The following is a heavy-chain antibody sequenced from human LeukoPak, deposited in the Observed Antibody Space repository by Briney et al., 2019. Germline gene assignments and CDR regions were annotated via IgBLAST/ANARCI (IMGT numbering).Heavy chain of an antibody. J-gene: IGHJ4*02. CDR3: ARDDGLAVTYDY. Sequence: ASVKVSCKASGYTFTSYGISWVRQAPGQGLEWMGWISAYNDNTNYAQKFQGRVTMTTDTSTSTAYMELRSLRSDDTAVYYCARDDGLAVTYDYWGQGTLVTVSS. D-gene: IGHD4-17*01. CDR2: ISAYNDNT. CDR1: GYTFTSYG. V-gene: IGHV1-18*01.